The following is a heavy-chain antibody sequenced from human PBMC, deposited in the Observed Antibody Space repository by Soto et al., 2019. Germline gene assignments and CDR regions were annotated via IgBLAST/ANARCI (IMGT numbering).Heavy chain of an antibody. Sequence: QVHLVESGGGVVQPGGSLRLSCVASRFRYGGYGMDWVRQAPGKGLEWVAVIWHDGGRQYYADSVKGRFTVSRDNAKNTLYLQMNSLRAEDTAVYYCARDLTSGYTDSWGQGTLVIVS. J-gene: IGHJ5*01. CDR1: RFRYGGYG. D-gene: IGHD3-22*01. CDR3: ARDLTSGYTDS. V-gene: IGHV3-33*01. CDR2: IWHDGGRQ.